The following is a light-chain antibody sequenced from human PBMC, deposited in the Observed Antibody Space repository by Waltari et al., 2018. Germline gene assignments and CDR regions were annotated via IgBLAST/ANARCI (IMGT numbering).Light chain of an antibody. Sequence: EILLTQSPGTLSLSPGERATVPCRASQSLTSNYLAWYQQKLGQAPRLLIFGTSSRATDIPDRFSGSGSGTDFTLTISRLEADDFAVYYCQQYDSSPLTFGGGTKVEIK. J-gene: IGKJ4*01. CDR3: QQYDSSPLT. CDR1: QSLTSNY. CDR2: GTS. V-gene: IGKV3-20*01.